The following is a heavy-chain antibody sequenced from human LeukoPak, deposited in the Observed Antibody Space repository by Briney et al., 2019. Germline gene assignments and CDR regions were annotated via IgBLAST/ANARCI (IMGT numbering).Heavy chain of an antibody. CDR2: IYYTGAT. J-gene: IGHJ4*02. D-gene: IGHD6-19*01. V-gene: IGHV4-59*08. CDR1: GGSIGSNY. Sequence: PSETLSLTCTVSGGSIGSNYWTWIRQPPGKGLEYLGYIYYTGATNYNPSLKSRVTISVDTSKNQFSLKMTSVTAADTAVYFCAKYGNSGWVIDNWGQGTLVTVSS. CDR3: AKYGNSGWVIDN.